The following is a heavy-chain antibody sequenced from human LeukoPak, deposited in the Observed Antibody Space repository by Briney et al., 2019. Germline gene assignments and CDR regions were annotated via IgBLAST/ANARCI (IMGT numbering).Heavy chain of an antibody. V-gene: IGHV3-33*01. CDR1: GFTFSSYG. CDR2: IWYDGSNK. J-gene: IGHJ6*02. CDR3: ARDGEQVPQYYYYGMDV. D-gene: IGHD6-13*01. Sequence: GGSLRLSCAASGFTFSSYGMHWVRQAPGKGLEWVAVIWYDGSNKYYADSVKGRFTISRDNSKNTLYLQMNSLRAEDTAVYYCARDGEQVPQYYYYGMDVWGQGTTVTVSS.